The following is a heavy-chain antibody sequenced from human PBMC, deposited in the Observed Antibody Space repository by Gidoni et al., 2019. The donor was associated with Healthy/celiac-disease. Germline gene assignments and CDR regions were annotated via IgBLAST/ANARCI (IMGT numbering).Heavy chain of an antibody. CDR1: GGSISSSSYY. CDR2: IYYSGST. V-gene: IGHV4-39*01. Sequence: QLQLQESGPGLVKPSETLSLTCTVSGGSISSSSYYWGWIRQPPGKGLEWIGSIYYSGSTYYNPSLKSRVTISVDTSKNQFSLKLSSVTAADTAVYYCASFGTIFGVAGYYYYYGMDVWGQGTTVTVSS. D-gene: IGHD3-3*01. CDR3: ASFGTIFGVAGYYYYYGMDV. J-gene: IGHJ6*02.